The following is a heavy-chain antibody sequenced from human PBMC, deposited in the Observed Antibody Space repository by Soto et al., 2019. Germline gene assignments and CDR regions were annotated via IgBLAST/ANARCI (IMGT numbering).Heavy chain of an antibody. J-gene: IGHJ4*02. CDR2: ISAYNGNT. Sequence: QVQLVQSGAEVKKPGASVKVSCKASGYTFSSSGVSWVQQAPGQGLEWMGWISAYNGNTNYAQKFQGRVTMTTATSARTAYMEVRSLRSDDKAVYYCARSISATVDLDYWGQGTLVTVSS. D-gene: IGHD6-13*01. V-gene: IGHV1-18*01. CDR3: ARSISATVDLDY. CDR1: GYTFSSSG.